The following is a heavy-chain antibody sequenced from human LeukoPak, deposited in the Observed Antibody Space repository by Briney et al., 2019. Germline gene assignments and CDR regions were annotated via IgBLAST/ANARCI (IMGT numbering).Heavy chain of an antibody. CDR3: ARAKYYDFWSGPSYYMDV. Sequence: ASVKVSCKASGYTFTGYNMHWGRQAPGQGLVWMGGINPNSGGTNYAQKFQGRVTMTRDTSISTAYMELSRLRSDDTAVYYCARAKYYDFWSGPSYYMDVWGKGTTVTVSS. V-gene: IGHV1-2*02. J-gene: IGHJ6*03. CDR1: GYTFTGYN. D-gene: IGHD3-3*01. CDR2: INPNSGGT.